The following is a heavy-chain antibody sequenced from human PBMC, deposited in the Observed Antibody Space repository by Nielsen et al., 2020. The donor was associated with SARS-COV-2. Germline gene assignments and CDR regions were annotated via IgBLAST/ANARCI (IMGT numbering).Heavy chain of an antibody. Sequence: GESLKISCAASGFTFSSYAMHWVRQAPGKGLEWVAVISYDGSNKYYADSVKGRFTISRDNSKSTLYLQMNSLRAEDTAVYYCARDGSGWYIGYWGQGTLVTVSS. CDR2: ISYDGSNK. D-gene: IGHD6-19*01. V-gene: IGHV3-30-3*01. CDR3: ARDGSGWYIGY. J-gene: IGHJ4*02. CDR1: GFTFSSYA.